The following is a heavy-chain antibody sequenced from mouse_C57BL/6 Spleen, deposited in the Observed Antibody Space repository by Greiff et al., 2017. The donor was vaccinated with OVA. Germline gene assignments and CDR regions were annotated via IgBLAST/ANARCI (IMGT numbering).Heavy chain of an antibody. V-gene: IGHV5-6*01. CDR1: GFTFSSYG. CDR3: ARQWLLLHYAMDY. J-gene: IGHJ4*01. Sequence: EVMLVESGGDLVKPGGSLKLSCAASGFTFSSYGMSCVRQTPDKRLEWVATLSSGGSYTYYPDSVKGRFTISRDNAKNTLYLQMSSLKSEDTAMYYCARQWLLLHYAMDYWGQGTSVTVSS. D-gene: IGHD2-3*01. CDR2: LSSGGSYT.